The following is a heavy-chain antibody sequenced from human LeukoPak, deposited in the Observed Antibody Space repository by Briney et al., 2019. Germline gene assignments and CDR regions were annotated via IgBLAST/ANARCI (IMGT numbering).Heavy chain of an antibody. CDR1: GYSFTSSW. CDR2: IYPGDSDT. CDR3: ARGGRGAASGTKAFDI. V-gene: IGHV5-51*01. J-gene: IGHJ3*02. Sequence: GESLKISCKGSGYSFTSSWIGWVRQMPGKGLEWMGIIYPGDSDTRYSPSFQGQGTISADKSISTAYLQWSSLKASDTAVYYCARGGRGAASGTKAFDIWGQGTTVTVSS. D-gene: IGHD6-13*01.